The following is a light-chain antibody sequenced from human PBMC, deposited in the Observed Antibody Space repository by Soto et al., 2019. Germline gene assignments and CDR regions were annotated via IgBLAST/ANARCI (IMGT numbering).Light chain of an antibody. J-gene: IGKJ4*01. CDR3: QQSYSSWLT. Sequence: DVQLAQTPSSLSASVGDIVTITCRTRQGINNYLNWYQQKPGRAPKLLVYAASTLEDGVQSRFSGSGYWTDFNLTISPLQPEDFAVYYCQQSYSSWLTFGGGTMVEI. V-gene: IGKV1-39*01. CDR1: QGINNY. CDR2: AAS.